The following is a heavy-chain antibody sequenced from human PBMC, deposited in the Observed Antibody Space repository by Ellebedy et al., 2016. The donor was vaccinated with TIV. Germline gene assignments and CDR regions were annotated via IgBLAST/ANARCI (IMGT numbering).Heavy chain of an antibody. Sequence: MPGGSLRLSCTVSGASTSSGSHYWGWIRQPQGKGLEWIGYVSYSGSTNYNPSLKSRVTISVDTSKNQFSLKLSSVTAADTAVYYCARHRENGGYFPWGQGTLVTVSS. CDR2: VSYSGST. J-gene: IGHJ5*02. D-gene: IGHD2-8*01. CDR1: GASTSSGSHY. CDR3: ARHRENGGYFP. V-gene: IGHV4-61*05.